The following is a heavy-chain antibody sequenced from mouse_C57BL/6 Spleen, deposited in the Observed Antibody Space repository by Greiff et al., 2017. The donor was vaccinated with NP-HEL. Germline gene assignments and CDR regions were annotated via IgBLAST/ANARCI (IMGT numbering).Heavy chain of an antibody. D-gene: IGHD4-1*01. CDR2: IRLKSDNYAT. Sequence: EVQGVESGGGLVQPGGSMKLSCVASGFTFSNYWMNWVRQSPEKGLEWVAQIRLKSDNYATHYAESVKGRFTISRDDSKSSVYLQMNNLRAEDTGIYYCTDSGTEYFDVWGTGTTVTVSS. J-gene: IGHJ1*03. CDR3: TDSGTEYFDV. V-gene: IGHV6-3*01. CDR1: GFTFSNYW.